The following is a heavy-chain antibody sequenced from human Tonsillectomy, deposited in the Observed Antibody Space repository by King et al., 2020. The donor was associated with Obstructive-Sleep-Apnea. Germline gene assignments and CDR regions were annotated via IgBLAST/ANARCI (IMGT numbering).Heavy chain of an antibody. V-gene: IGHV4-39*07. CDR2: IYYGGSP. Sequence: LQLQESGPGLVKPSETLSLTCTVSGVSFSSNIYYWAWIRQPPGKGLEWIGSIYYGGSPYYNPSLKSRVTLSMDTSKNQFSLNLSSVTASDTALFYCARHLQVSAFDVWGQGTMVTVSS. CDR3: ARHLQVSAFDV. J-gene: IGHJ3*01. CDR1: GVSFSSNIYY. D-gene: IGHD5-24*01.